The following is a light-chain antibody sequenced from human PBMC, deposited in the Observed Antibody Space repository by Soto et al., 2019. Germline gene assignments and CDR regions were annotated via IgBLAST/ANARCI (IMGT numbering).Light chain of an antibody. CDR3: QQYHWAPDT. CDR2: GAS. CDR1: QIVGGDT. Sequence: EIVLTQSPGTLSLSPGERATLSCRASQIVGGDTLAWFQQRPGQAPRLVIYGASNRAAGILDRFSGSGSGTDFTLTVSRLEPEDFAMYYCQQYHWAPDTFGQGTRLEMK. V-gene: IGKV3-20*01. J-gene: IGKJ5*01.